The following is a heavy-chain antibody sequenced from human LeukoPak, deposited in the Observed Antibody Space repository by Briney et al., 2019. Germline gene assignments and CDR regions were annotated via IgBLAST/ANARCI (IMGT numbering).Heavy chain of an antibody. CDR2: ISGSGGST. V-gene: IGHV3-23*01. Sequence: GGSLRLSCAASGFTFSSYAMSWVRQAPGKGLEWVSAISGSGGSTYDADSVRGRFTISRDNSKNTLYLQMNSLRAEDTAIYYCARQQGYCSDGACYFDFWGREPWSPSPQ. CDR1: GFTFSSYA. D-gene: IGHD2-15*01. CDR3: ARQQGYCSDGACYFDF. J-gene: IGHJ4*02.